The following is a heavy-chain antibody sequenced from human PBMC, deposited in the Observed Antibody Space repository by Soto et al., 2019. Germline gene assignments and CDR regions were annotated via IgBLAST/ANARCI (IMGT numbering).Heavy chain of an antibody. CDR1: GYTFTGDG. CDR2: ISAYDGNT. CDR3: ARTVPYFDY. D-gene: IGHD4-4*01. Sequence: GASVKGSCKASGYTFTGDGISWVRQAPGQGLEWMGWISAYDGNTNYAQKLQGRVTMTTDTSTSTAYMELRSLRSDDTAVYYCARTVPYFDYWGQGTLVTVSS. J-gene: IGHJ4*02. V-gene: IGHV1-18*01.